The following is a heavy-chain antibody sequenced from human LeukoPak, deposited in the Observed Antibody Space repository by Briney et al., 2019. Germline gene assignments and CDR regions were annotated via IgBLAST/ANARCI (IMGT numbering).Heavy chain of an antibody. CDR2: IQANSAGGTT. J-gene: IGHJ4*02. D-gene: IGHD1-26*01. CDR1: GFTFSDAW. Sequence: GGSLRLSCAGSGFTFSDAWMSWVRQAPGKGLEWVGRIQANSAGGTTDYAAPVKGRFAISRDDSKNMLYLQMNSLVSEDSAVYFCATEYYGSFNFWGQGILVTASS. CDR3: ATEYYGSFNF. V-gene: IGHV3-15*01.